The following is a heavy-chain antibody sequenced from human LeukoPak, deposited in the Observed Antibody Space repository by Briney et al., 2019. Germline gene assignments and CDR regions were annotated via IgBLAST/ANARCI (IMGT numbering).Heavy chain of an antibody. CDR2: ISGRSHTI. Sequence: GGSLRLSCAASGFTFTSYTMNWVRQAPGKGLEWISDISGRSHTIYYADSVKGRFTISRDNAKNSLYLQMNSLRAEDTAVYYCAKDRGGVRDTAMVTRAFDYWGQGTLVTVSS. CDR3: AKDRGGVRDTAMVTRAFDY. CDR1: GFTFTSYT. D-gene: IGHD5-18*01. J-gene: IGHJ4*02. V-gene: IGHV3-48*01.